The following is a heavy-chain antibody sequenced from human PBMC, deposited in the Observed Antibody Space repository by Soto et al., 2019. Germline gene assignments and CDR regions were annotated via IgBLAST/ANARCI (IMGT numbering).Heavy chain of an antibody. CDR3: ARIYRPSSWYLWFDP. CDR1: GFTFSSYG. J-gene: IGHJ5*02. V-gene: IGHV3-33*01. D-gene: IGHD6-13*01. Sequence: PGGSLRLSCAASGFTFSSYGMHWVRQAPGKGLEWVAVIWYDGSNKYYAGSVKGRFTISRENSKNTLYLQMNSLRAEDTDVYYCARIYRPSSWYLWFDPWGQGTLVTVSS. CDR2: IWYDGSNK.